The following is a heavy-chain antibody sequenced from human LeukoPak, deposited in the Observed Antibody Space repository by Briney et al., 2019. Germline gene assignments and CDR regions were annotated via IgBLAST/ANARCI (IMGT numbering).Heavy chain of an antibody. CDR1: GFTFSSYG. Sequence: GGSLRLSCAASGFTFSSYGMHWVRQAPGKGLEWVAVIWYDGNNKYYADSVKGRFTISRDNSKNTLYLQMNSLRAEDTAVYYCARDRTDYEAFDIWGQGTMVTVSS. D-gene: IGHD4-17*01. CDR3: ARDRTDYEAFDI. J-gene: IGHJ3*02. V-gene: IGHV3-33*01. CDR2: IWYDGNNK.